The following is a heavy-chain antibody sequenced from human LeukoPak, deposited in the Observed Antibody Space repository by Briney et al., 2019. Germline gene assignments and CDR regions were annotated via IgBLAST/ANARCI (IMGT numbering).Heavy chain of an antibody. CDR3: ATREHHVQRPPGDY. Sequence: SETLSLTCAVSGASLTIPDYYGGWIRLPPGKGLEWVGTISHTGTTYYNPSLQSRVSISVDKSRNQFSLKLDSVTAAATAVYYCATREHHVQRPPGDYWGQGTQVTVSS. CDR1: GASLTIPDYY. J-gene: IGHJ4*02. V-gene: IGHV4-39*01. D-gene: IGHD6-6*01. CDR2: ISHTGTT.